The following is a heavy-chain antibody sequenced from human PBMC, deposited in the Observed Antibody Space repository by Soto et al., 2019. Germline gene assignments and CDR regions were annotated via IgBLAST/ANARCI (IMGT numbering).Heavy chain of an antibody. J-gene: IGHJ3*02. CDR2: ISYDGSNK. V-gene: IGHV3-30*03. Sequence: QVQLVESGGGVVQPGGSLRLSCEVSGFTFSIYGVQWVRQAPGKGLECVAGISYDGSNKYYVDSVKGRFTISRDNSKSMLYLQMNSLRPEDTAVYYCVRVGARFVWNGINDAFDIWGLGTKVTVAS. CDR1: GFTFSIYG. CDR3: VRVGARFVWNGINDAFDI. D-gene: IGHD3-3*01.